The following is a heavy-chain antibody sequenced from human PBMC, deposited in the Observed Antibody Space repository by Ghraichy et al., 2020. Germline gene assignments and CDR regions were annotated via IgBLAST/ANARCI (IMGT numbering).Heavy chain of an antibody. CDR1: GGSIRSSSYY. V-gene: IGHV4-39*01. J-gene: IGHJ4*02. Sequence: SETLSLTCTVSGGSIRSSSYYWGWIRQPPGKGLEWIGSIYYSGSTYYNPSLKSRVTISVDTSKNQFSLKLSSVTAADTAVYYCARQTQGPDSYGYLPDYWGQGTLVTVYS. D-gene: IGHD5-18*01. CDR2: IYYSGST. CDR3: ARQTQGPDSYGYLPDY.